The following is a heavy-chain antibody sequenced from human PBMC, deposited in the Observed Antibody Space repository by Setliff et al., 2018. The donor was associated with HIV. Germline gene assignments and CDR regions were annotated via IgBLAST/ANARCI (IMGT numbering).Heavy chain of an antibody. CDR3: ARLYLNTGGYWASTYRYLDL. D-gene: IGHD2-8*02. CDR2: ISSGGNT. CDR1: GGSISSSSYY. J-gene: IGHJ2*01. Sequence: KPSETLSLTCTVSGGSISSSSYYWGWIRQPPGKGLEWIGSISSGGNTYYNTSLKSRVTMSIDTSNNQFSLKLSSVTAADTSVYHCARLYLNTGGYWASTYRYLDLWGRGTLVTVSS. V-gene: IGHV4-39*01.